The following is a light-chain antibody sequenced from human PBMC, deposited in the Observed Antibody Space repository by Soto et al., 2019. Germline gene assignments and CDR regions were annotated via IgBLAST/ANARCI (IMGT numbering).Light chain of an antibody. CDR3: CSYGGSFYV. Sequence: QPALTQPHSWSGSPGQSVGISCSGTSSDVGGYNYVSWYQQHPGKAPKLIIFDVNKRPSGVPDRFSGSKSGSTASLTISGLQAEDEADYYCCSYGGSFYVVGTGTKVTVL. CDR2: DVN. V-gene: IGLV2-11*01. J-gene: IGLJ1*01. CDR1: SSDVGGYNY.